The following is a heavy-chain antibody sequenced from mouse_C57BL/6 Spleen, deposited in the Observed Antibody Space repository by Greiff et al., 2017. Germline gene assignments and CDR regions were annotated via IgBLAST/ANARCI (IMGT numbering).Heavy chain of an antibody. V-gene: IGHV5-15*01. Sequence: EVMLVESGGGLVQPGGSLKLSCAASGFTFSDYGMAWVRQAPRKGPEWVAFISNLAYSIYYADTVTGRFTISRENAKNTLYLEMSSLRSEDTAMYYCARLDSSGYLFAYWGQGTLVTVSA. CDR2: ISNLAYSI. CDR3: ARLDSSGYLFAY. D-gene: IGHD3-2*02. CDR1: GFTFSDYG. J-gene: IGHJ3*01.